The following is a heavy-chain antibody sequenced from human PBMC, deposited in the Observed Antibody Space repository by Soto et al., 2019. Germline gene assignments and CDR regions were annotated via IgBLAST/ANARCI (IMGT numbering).Heavy chain of an antibody. D-gene: IGHD6-19*01. Sequence: GGSLRLSCAASGFTFSSYAMHWGRQAPGKGLEWVAVISYDGSNKYYADSVKGRFTISRDNSKNTLYLQMNSLRAEDTAVYYCARDQTSSGLYYFDYWGQGTLVTVSS. V-gene: IGHV3-30-3*01. CDR3: ARDQTSSGLYYFDY. CDR2: ISYDGSNK. CDR1: GFTFSSYA. J-gene: IGHJ4*02.